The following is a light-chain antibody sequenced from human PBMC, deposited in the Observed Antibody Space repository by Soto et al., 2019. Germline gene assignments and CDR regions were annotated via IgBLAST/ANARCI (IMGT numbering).Light chain of an antibody. J-gene: IGLJ2*01. CDR2: DNN. Sequence: QSVLTQPPSVSGAPGQRXTXXXXXXXXXXGADFDVHCYQQFPGTAPNLLIYDNNTRPSGVPDRFSGSKSGTSASLAITGLRAEDEADYYCQSYDNSLSAVVFGGGTKLTVL. CDR3: QSYDNSLSAVV. CDR1: XXXXGADFD. V-gene: IGLV1-40*01.